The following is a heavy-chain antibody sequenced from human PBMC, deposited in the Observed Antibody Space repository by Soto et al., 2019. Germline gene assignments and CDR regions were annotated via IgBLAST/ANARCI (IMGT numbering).Heavy chain of an antibody. CDR3: AITYCGGDCLPGGYYYGMDV. CDR2: ISAYNGNT. CDR1: GYTFTSYG. V-gene: IGHV1-18*04. J-gene: IGHJ6*02. Sequence: ASVKVSCKASGYTFTSYGISWVRQAPGQGLDWMGWISAYNGNTKYAQDLQGRVTMTTDTSTSTAYMELRSLRSDDTAMYYCAITYCGGDCLPGGYYYGMDVWGQGTTVTVSS. D-gene: IGHD2-21*02.